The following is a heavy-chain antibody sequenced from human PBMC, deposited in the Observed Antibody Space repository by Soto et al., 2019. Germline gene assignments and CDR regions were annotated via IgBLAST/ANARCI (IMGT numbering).Heavy chain of an antibody. CDR3: ATTPRGGWFDP. Sequence: SETLSLTCTVSGGSISSYYWSWIRQPPGKGLEWIGYIYYSGSTNYNPSLKSRVTISVDTSKNQFSLKLSSVTAADTAVYYCATTPRGGWFDPWGQGTLVTVSS. CDR2: IYYSGST. D-gene: IGHD1-1*01. J-gene: IGHJ5*02. CDR1: GGSISSYY. V-gene: IGHV4-59*01.